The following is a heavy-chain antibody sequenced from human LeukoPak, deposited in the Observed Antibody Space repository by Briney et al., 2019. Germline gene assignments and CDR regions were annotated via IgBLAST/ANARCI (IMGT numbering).Heavy chain of an antibody. CDR3: ARWRAFCSGGSCYSRWFDP. CDR1: GGSISSYY. CDR2: IYYSGST. J-gene: IGHJ5*02. D-gene: IGHD2-15*01. Sequence: SETLSLTCTVSGGSISSYYWSWIRQPPGKGLEWIGYIYYSGSTNYNPSLKSRVTISVDTSKNQFSLKLSSVPAADTAVYYCARWRAFCSGGSCYSRWFDPWGQGTLVTVSS. V-gene: IGHV4-59*08.